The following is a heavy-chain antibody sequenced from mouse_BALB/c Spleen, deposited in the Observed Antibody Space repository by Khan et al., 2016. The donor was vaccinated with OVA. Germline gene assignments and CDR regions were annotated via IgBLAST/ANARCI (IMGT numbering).Heavy chain of an antibody. CDR1: GFIFSSYG. Sequence: EVELVESGGDLVNPGGSLKLSCAASGFIFSSYGMSWVRQTPDKRLEWVATISSGGTYTYYPDSVKGRFTISRDNAKNTLSLQMSSLKSEDTAMYYWTRIITTATGDYYAMDYWGQGTSVTVSS. CDR2: ISSGGTYT. CDR3: TRIITTATGDYYAMDY. V-gene: IGHV5-6*01. J-gene: IGHJ4*01. D-gene: IGHD1-2*01.